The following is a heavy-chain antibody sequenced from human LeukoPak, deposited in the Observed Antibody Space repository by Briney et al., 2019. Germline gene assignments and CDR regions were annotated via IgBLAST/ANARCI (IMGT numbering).Heavy chain of an antibody. Sequence: ASVKVSCTASGYTFTSYGISWVRQAPGQGLEWMGWISAYNGNTNYAQKLQGRVTMTTDTSTSTAYMELRSLRSDDTAVYYCARDTIFGVVMLTYHWFDPWGQGTLVTVSS. CDR1: GYTFTSYG. D-gene: IGHD3-3*01. J-gene: IGHJ5*02. V-gene: IGHV1-18*01. CDR3: ARDTIFGVVMLTYHWFDP. CDR2: ISAYNGNT.